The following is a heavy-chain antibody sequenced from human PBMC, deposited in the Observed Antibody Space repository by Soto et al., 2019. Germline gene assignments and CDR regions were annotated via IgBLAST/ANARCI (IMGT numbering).Heavy chain of an antibody. CDR3: ARTLPHRRFDP. Sequence: SETLSLTCTVSGGSISSYYWSWIRQPPGKGLEWIGYIYYSGSTNYNPSLKSRVTISVDTSKNQFSLKLSSVTAADTAVYYCARTLPHRRFDPWGQGTLVTVSS. D-gene: IGHD3-16*02. CDR2: IYYSGST. J-gene: IGHJ5*02. V-gene: IGHV4-59*01. CDR1: GGSISSYY.